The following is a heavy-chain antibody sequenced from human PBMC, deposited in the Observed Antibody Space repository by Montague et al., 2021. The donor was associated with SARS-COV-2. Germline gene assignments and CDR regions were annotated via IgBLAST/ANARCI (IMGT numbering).Heavy chain of an antibody. Sequence: SLRLSCAASGFTFDDYAMHWVRQAPGKGLEWVSLISGDGGSTYYADSVEGRFTISRDNSKNSLYLQMNSLRTEDTALYYCARRALYSSSYAFDIWGQGTMVTVSS. CDR1: GFTFDDYA. D-gene: IGHD6-6*01. CDR3: ARRALYSSSYAFDI. V-gene: IGHV3-43*02. J-gene: IGHJ3*02. CDR2: ISGDGGST.